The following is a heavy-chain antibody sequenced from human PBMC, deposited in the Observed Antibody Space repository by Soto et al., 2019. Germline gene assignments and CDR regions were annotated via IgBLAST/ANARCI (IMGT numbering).Heavy chain of an antibody. V-gene: IGHV4-31*03. Sequence: SETLSLTCTVSGGSISSGGYYWSWIRQHPGKGLEWIGYIYYSGSTYYNPSLKSRVTISVDTSKNQFSLKLSSVTAADTAVYYCARVGGPGGDYFGEVARYKLVNNYYYYMDVWGKGTTVTVSS. J-gene: IGHJ6*03. CDR1: GGSISSGGYY. CDR2: IYYSGST. CDR3: ARVGGPGGDYFGEVARYKLVNNYYYYMDV. D-gene: IGHD4-17*01.